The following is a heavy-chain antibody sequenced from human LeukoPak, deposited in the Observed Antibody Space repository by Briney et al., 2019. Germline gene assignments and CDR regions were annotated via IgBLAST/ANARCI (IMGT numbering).Heavy chain of an antibody. J-gene: IGHJ4*02. CDR3: ARGSTYSSGWYTGFDY. CDR1: GFTFSNYE. Sequence: GGSLRLSCAASGFTFSNYEMNWVRQAPGKGLEWISHISNIGDIIHYADSVEGRFTISRDNAKNSLYLQMNSLRAEDTAVYYCARGSTYSSGWYTGFDYWGQGALVTVSS. CDR2: ISNIGDII. D-gene: IGHD6-19*01. V-gene: IGHV3-48*03.